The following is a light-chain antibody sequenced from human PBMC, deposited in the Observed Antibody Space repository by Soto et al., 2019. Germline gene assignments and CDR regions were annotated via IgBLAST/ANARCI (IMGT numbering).Light chain of an antibody. CDR3: TSYTSSSPLV. J-gene: IGLJ1*01. V-gene: IGLV2-14*01. CDR1: SSDVGGYNY. Sequence: QSALTQPASVSGSPGQSITISCTGTSSDVGGYNYVSWYQHHPGKAPKLMIDEVVNRPSGVSNRFSGSKSGITASLTISGLQAEDEADYYCTSYTSSSPLVFGTRTKVTVL. CDR2: EVV.